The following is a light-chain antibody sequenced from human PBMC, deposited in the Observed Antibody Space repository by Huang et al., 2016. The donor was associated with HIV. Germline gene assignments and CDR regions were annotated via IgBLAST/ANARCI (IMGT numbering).Light chain of an antibody. J-gene: IGKJ1*01. CDR2: KAS. CDR3: QQYSSFWT. CDR1: QSVSTW. Sequence: DIQITQSPRTLSASVGDRVTITCRASQSVSTWLSWYQQKPGKPPKLLIYKASTLETGVPSRFSGSGSGTEFTLTISSLQPDDFVTYYCQQYSSFWTFGQGTKV. V-gene: IGKV1-5*03.